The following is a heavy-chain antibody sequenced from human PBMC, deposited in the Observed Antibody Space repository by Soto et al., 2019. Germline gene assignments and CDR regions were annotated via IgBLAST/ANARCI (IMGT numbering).Heavy chain of an antibody. Sequence: EVQLLESGGGFVQPGGSLRLSCAASGFTCINYAMSWVRQAPGEGLEWVSTISGSGANTHYADSVKGRFSISRDNSENTLYIQMTRLRAEDTVVYDCAKDYGSSRYFFDYSGHGGPVIVSS. CDR2: ISGSGANT. V-gene: IGHV3-23*01. CDR1: GFTCINYA. D-gene: IGHD6-19*01. CDR3: AKDYGSSRYFFDY. J-gene: IGHJ4*01.